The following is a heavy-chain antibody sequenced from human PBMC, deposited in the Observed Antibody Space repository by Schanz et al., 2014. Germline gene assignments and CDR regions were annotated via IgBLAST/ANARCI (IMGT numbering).Heavy chain of an antibody. V-gene: IGHV4-4*07. Sequence: QVQLRESGPRLVKPSETLSLNCTVSGDSMKSHYWTWIRQPAGQGLEWVGRIFTGGSSDYNRSFKSRITISIDTSKKYLSLNLNSVPAADTAFYFCARVSRGGVFDFWGPGILVTVSS. D-gene: IGHD3-3*01. CDR2: IFTGGSS. CDR3: ARVSRGGVFDF. J-gene: IGHJ4*02. CDR1: GDSMKSHY.